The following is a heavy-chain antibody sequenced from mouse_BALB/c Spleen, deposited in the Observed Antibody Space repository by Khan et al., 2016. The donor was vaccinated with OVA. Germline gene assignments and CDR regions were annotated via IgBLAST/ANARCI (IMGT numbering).Heavy chain of an antibody. Sequence: EVELVESGGGLVQPGGSRKLSCAASGFTFSSFGMHWVRQAPKKGLEWVAYMSSGSSTIYYVETVKGRFTISRDNPKNTLFLQMTSLRSEDTAMYYCVRSGGNFHWYFDVWGAGTSVTVSS. CDR1: GFTFSSFG. D-gene: IGHD2-1*01. V-gene: IGHV5-17*02. CDR3: VRSGGNFHWYFDV. CDR2: MSSGSSTI. J-gene: IGHJ1*01.